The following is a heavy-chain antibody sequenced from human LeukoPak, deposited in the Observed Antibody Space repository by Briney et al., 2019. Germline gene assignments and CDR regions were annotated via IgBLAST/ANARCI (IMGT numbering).Heavy chain of an antibody. CDR2: ISYSGST. D-gene: IGHD6-13*01. CDR1: GGSVSSHN. CDR3: AREVSASGWNWLDP. V-gene: IGHV4-59*02. Sequence: PSETLSLTCTVSGGSVSSHNWSWIRKPPGEGLEWIGYISYSGSTNYNPSLKSRVTISEDTSKNQVSLNLGSVTAADTAVYYCAREVSASGWNWLDPWGQGTVVIVSS. J-gene: IGHJ5*02.